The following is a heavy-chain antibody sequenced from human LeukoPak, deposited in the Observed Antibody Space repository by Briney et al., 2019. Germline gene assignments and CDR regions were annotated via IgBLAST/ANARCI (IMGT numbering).Heavy chain of an antibody. J-gene: IGHJ4*02. CDR2: IHYSGST. CDR3: ARWGYFDSSAYFVVDY. D-gene: IGHD3-22*01. V-gene: IGHV4-59*01. Sequence: SETLSLTCAVSGGSISRYYWNWIRQPPGERLEWTGWIHYSGSTAYNPSLESRVTMSVDTSKNHISLKMTSVTAADTATYYCARWGYFDSSAYFVVDYWGQGVLVTVSS. CDR1: GGSISRYY.